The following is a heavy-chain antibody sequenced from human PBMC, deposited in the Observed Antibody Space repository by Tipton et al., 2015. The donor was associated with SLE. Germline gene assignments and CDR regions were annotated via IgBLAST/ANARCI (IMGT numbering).Heavy chain of an antibody. CDR3: ARDSGQWLASYGMDV. CDR1: GFTFSTYA. V-gene: IGHV3-30-3*01. D-gene: IGHD6-19*01. Sequence: RSLRLSCAASGFTFSTYAMHWVRQAPGKGLEWVAVVSYDGSNKYYADSVKGRFTISRDNSKNTLYLQMNSLRAEDTAVYYCARDSGQWLASYGMDVWGQGTTVTVSS. CDR2: VSYDGSNK. J-gene: IGHJ6*02.